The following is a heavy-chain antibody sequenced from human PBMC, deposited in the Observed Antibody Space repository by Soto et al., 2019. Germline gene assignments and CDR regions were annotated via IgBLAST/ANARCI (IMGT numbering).Heavy chain of an antibody. V-gene: IGHV3-23*01. CDR1: GFTFSSYA. J-gene: IGHJ4*02. CDR3: AKGTEYGVVLMSTFDY. Sequence: GGSLRLSCAASGFTFSSYAMSWVRQAPGKGLEWVSAISGSGGSTYYADSVKGRFTISRDNARNSLYLQMNNLRAEDTALYFCAKGTEYGVVLMSTFDYWGQGTLVTVSS. CDR2: ISGSGGST. D-gene: IGHD3-3*01.